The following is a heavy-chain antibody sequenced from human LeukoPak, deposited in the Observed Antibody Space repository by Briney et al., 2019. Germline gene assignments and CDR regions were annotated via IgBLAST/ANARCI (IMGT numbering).Heavy chain of an antibody. D-gene: IGHD3-22*01. CDR2: INPSGGST. CDR1: GYTFTSYY. V-gene: IGHV1-46*01. CDR3: AGRGYYYDSSGYYPH. Sequence: ASVKVSCKASGYTFTSYYMHWVRQAPGQGLEWMGIINPSGGSTNYAQKFQGRVTITADKSTSTAYMELSSLRSEDTAVYYCAGRGYYYDSSGYYPHWGQGTLVTVSS. J-gene: IGHJ1*01.